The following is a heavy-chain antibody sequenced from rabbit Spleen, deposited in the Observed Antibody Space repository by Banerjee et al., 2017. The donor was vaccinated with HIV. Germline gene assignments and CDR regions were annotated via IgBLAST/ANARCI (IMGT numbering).Heavy chain of an antibody. D-gene: IGHD1-1*01. CDR1: GVSLNDKDV. V-gene: IGHV1S45*01. J-gene: IGHJ4*01. CDR3: ARDLVAVIGWNFNL. CDR2: INAATAKP. Sequence: EQLEESGGGLVKPEGSLTLTCKASGVSLNDKDVMCWVRQAPGKGLEWIACINAATAKPVYATWAKGRFTMSRTSSTTVTLQMTSLTAADTATYFCARDLVAVIGWNFNLWGQGTLVTVS.